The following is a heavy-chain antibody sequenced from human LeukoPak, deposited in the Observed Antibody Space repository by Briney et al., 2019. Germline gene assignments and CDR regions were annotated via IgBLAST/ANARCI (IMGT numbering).Heavy chain of an antibody. V-gene: IGHV4-34*01. Sequence: PSETLSLTCAVYGGPLNGHYWSWIRQPPGKGLEWIGEVSESGGAKFNPSLKSRVSISVDTSQNQFSLKLTSVTAADTAIYYCARDLGSWPHVTLDIWGHGTLVTVSS. J-gene: IGHJ3*02. D-gene: IGHD3-16*01. CDR2: VSESGGA. CDR3: ARDLGSWPHVTLDI. CDR1: GGPLNGHY.